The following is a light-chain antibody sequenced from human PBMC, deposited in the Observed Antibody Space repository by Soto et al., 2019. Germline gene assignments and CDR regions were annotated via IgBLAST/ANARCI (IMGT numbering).Light chain of an antibody. Sequence: DIQMTQSPSSLSASVGDRVTITCRASQGISTYLNWYQQKPGKAPKLLIYAASSLQCGVPSRFSGSGSETDFTLTISSLQPEDFATYSCQQSYSTTWTFGQGTKVDIK. CDR2: AAS. V-gene: IGKV1-39*01. CDR1: QGISTY. CDR3: QQSYSTTWT. J-gene: IGKJ1*01.